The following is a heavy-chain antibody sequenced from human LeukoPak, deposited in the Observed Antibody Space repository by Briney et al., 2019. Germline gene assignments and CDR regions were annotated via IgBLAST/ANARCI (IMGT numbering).Heavy chain of an antibody. CDR1: GGSISSSTYY. Sequence: SETLSLTCTVSGGSISSSTYYWGWIRQPPGKGLEWIGSIYYSGSTYYNPSLKSRVTISVDTSKNQLSLKLSSVTAADTAVYYCARQGSGGRAFDIWGQGTMVTVSS. CDR2: IYYSGST. V-gene: IGHV4-39*01. J-gene: IGHJ3*02. CDR3: ARQGSGGRAFDI.